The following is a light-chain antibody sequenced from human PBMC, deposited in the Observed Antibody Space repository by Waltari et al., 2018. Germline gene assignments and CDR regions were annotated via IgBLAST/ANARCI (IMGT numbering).Light chain of an antibody. CDR3: QHTNNYPVT. CDR2: GSS. V-gene: IGKV1-9*01. CDR1: QHISTY. Sequence: DVQLTQSPSSLSASVGDRVTITCRASQHISTYLAWYHQRPGQAPKLLTFGSSTLQSGVPSRFSGSGSGTDFTLTTSSLQPEDFVTYYCQHTNNYPVTFGQGTRLE. J-gene: IGKJ5*01.